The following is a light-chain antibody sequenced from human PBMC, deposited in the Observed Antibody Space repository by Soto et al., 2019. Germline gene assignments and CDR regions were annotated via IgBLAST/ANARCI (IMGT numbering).Light chain of an antibody. J-gene: IGLJ1*01. CDR2: EVS. CDR3: SSDAGSNIYV. Sequence: QSALTQPPSASGSPGQSVTISCTGTSSDIDGYYYVSWYQQHPGKAPKLMIYEVSKRPSGVPGRFSGSKSGNTASLTISGLQTEDEADYYCSSDAGSNIYVFGTGTKVTVL. CDR1: SSDIDGYYY. V-gene: IGLV2-8*01.